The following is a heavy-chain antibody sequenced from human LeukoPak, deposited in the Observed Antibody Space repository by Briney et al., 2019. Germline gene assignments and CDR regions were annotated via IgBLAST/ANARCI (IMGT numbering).Heavy chain of an antibody. CDR3: ARGSVVVAANYYYYYYGMDV. CDR2: INHSGST. J-gene: IGHJ6*02. D-gene: IGHD2-15*01. Sequence: KPSETLSLTCAVYGGSFSGYYWSWIRQPPGKGLEWIGEINHSGSTNYNPSLKSRVTISVDTSKNQFPLKLSSVTAADTAVYYCARGSVVVAANYYYYYYGMDVWGQGTTVTVSS. V-gene: IGHV4-34*01. CDR1: GGSFSGYY.